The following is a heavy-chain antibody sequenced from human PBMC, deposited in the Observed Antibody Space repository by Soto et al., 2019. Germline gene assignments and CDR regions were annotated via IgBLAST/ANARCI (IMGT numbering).Heavy chain of an antibody. CDR3: ARSWVVRGVIMTAAFDI. D-gene: IGHD3-10*01. CDR1: GYTFTSYG. CDR2: ISAYNGNT. J-gene: IGHJ3*02. Sequence: ASVKVSCKASGYTFTSYGISWVRQAPGQGLEWMGWISAYNGNTNYAQKLQGRVTMTTDTSTSTAYMELRSLRSDDTAVYYCARSWVVRGVIMTAAFDIWGQGTXVTVSS. V-gene: IGHV1-18*01.